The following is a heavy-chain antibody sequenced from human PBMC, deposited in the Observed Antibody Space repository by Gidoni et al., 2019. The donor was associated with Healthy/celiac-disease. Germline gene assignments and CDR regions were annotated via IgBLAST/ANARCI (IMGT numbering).Heavy chain of an antibody. CDR2: ISYDGSKK. J-gene: IGHJ6*02. CDR1: GFTFSSYG. Sequence: QVQLVESGGGVVQPGRSLRPSCAASGFTFSSYGMHWVRPAPGKGLEWVAVISYDGSKKYYADSVKGRFTISRDNSKNMLYLQMNSLRAEDTAVYYCAKDEYYDFWSGYYSTYYYYGMDVWGQGTTVTVSS. CDR3: AKDEYYDFWSGYYSTYYYYGMDV. V-gene: IGHV3-30*18. D-gene: IGHD3-3*01.